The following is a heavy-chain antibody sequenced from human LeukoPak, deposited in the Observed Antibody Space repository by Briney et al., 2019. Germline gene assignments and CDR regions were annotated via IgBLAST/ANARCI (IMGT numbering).Heavy chain of an antibody. V-gene: IGHV4-39*01. CDR1: GGSISSNTYY. Sequence: SETLSLTCAVSGGSISSNTYYWGSIRQPPGKGLEWIGSISYSGSTYYNPSLKSRVTISVDTSKNQFSLKSSSVTAADTAVYYCARQAIVGATGRHFDYWGQGTLVTVSS. CDR3: ARQAIVGATGRHFDY. CDR2: ISYSGST. J-gene: IGHJ4*02. D-gene: IGHD1-26*01.